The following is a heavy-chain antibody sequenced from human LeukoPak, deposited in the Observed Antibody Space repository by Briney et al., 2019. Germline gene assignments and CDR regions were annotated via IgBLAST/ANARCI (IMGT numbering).Heavy chain of an antibody. CDR2: ITSRDGTT. CDR1: GFTFSIYA. J-gene: IGHJ5*02. Sequence: GGSLRLSCAASGFTFSIYAMSWVRQTPGKGLEWVSSITSRDGTTYYADSVKGRFTISRDNAKNSLYLQMNSLRAEDTAVYYCASRSWGQGTLVTVSS. V-gene: IGHV3-23*01. CDR3: ASRS.